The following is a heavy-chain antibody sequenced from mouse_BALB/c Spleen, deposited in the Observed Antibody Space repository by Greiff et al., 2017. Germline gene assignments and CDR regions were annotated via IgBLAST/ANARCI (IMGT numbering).Heavy chain of an antibody. Sequence: DVKLVESGGGLVKPGGSLKLSCAASGFTFSSYAMPWVRQTPEKRLEWVASISSGGSTYYPDSVKGRFTISRDNARNILYLQMSSLRSEDTAMYYCARGGLGLFHYFDYWGQGTTLTVSS. D-gene: IGHD3-1*01. CDR1: GFTFSSYA. V-gene: IGHV5-6-5*01. J-gene: IGHJ2*01. CDR3: ARGGLGLFHYFDY. CDR2: ISSGGST.